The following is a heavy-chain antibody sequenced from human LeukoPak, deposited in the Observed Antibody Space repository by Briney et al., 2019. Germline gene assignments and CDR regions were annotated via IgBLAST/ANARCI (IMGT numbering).Heavy chain of an antibody. J-gene: IGHJ6*02. V-gene: IGHV4-4*07. D-gene: IGHD3-3*01. CDR1: GDSIINNY. Sequence: PSETLSLTCSVSGDSIINNYWSWIRQPAGKGLEWIGRIHSGGSTDYNPSLKTRVTMSMDTSKGQFSLRLCSVTAADTAVYYCARDRPPFDFDVWGQGTTVTVSS. CDR2: IHSGGST. CDR3: ARDRPPFDFDV.